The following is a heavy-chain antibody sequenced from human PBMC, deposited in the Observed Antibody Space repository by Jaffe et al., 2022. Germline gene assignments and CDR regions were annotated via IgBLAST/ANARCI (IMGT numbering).Heavy chain of an antibody. Sequence: QLLESGGDLVQPGGSLRLSCVASGFTFSSSGFTWVRQAPGKGLEWVSAIGAGGSTYYADSVKGRFTISRDNSKSTLFLQMNNLRADDSGLYYCIKTGPSYFDYWGQGSLVTVSS. CDR2: IGAGGST. CDR1: GFTFSSSG. CDR3: IKTGPSYFDY. D-gene: IGHD3-9*01. J-gene: IGHJ4*02. V-gene: IGHV3-23*01.